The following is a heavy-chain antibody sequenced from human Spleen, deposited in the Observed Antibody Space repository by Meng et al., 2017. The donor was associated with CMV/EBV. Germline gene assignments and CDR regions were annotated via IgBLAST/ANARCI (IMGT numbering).Heavy chain of an antibody. D-gene: IGHD2-21*01. V-gene: IGHV4-61*01. CDR1: GGSVSSGTYY. J-gene: IGHJ1*01. CDR2: IYYSGST. CDR3: SRDYCGGDCYSLGH. Sequence: SETLSLTCTVSGGSVSSGTYYWSWIRQPPGKGLEWIAYIYYSGSTNYNPSLKSRVTISVDTSKNQFSLKVSSVTAADTAVYYCSRDYCGGDCYSLGHWGQGSLVTVSS.